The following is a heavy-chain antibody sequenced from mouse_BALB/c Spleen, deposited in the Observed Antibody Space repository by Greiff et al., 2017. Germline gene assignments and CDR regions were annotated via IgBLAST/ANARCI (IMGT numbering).Heavy chain of an antibody. CDR2: ILPGSGST. J-gene: IGHJ4*01. D-gene: IGHD2-10*02. V-gene: IGHV1-9*01. CDR1: GYTFSSYW. CDR3: ARGYGNYIYYAMDY. Sequence: LVESGAELMKPGASVKISCKATGYTFSSYWIEWVKQRPGHGLEWIGEILPGSGSTNYNEKFKGKATFTADTSSNTAYMQLSSLTSEDSAVYYCARGYGNYIYYAMDYWGQGTSVTVSS.